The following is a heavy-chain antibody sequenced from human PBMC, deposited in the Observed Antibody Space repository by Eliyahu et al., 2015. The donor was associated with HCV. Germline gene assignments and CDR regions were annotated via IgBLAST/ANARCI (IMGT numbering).Heavy chain of an antibody. CDR2: ISDSGGNT. D-gene: IGHD3-16*01. Sequence: EVQLLESGGGLVQPGESLRLSCAASGFTFSDYAMNWVRQAPGRGVEWVSAISDSGGNTYYADSVKGRFTISRDNSKNTLLLQMNSLRVEDTAVYYCGKDLTLRGVGVTKVGTWGQGTLVTVSS. V-gene: IGHV3-23*01. CDR3: GKDLTLRGVGVTKVGT. CDR1: GFTFSDYA. J-gene: IGHJ4*02.